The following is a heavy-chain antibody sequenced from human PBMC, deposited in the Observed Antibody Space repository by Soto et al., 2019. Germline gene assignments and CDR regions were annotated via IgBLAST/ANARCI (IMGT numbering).Heavy chain of an antibody. CDR3: ARDYGDYGLGAFDI. D-gene: IGHD4-17*01. V-gene: IGHV4-39*06. CDR2: IYYGGST. J-gene: IGHJ3*02. CDR1: GGSISSSSYY. Sequence: SETLSLTCTVSGGSISSSSYYWGWIRQPPGKGLEWIGYIYYGGSTNYNPSLKSRVTISVDTSKNQFPLKLSSVTAADTAVYYCARDYGDYGLGAFDIWGQGTMVTVSS.